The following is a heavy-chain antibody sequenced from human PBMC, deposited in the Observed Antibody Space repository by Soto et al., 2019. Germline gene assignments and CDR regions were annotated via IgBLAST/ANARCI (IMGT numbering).Heavy chain of an antibody. CDR3: AAGRAWPRPPDYYYYGMDV. CDR2: IYYSGST. D-gene: IGHD5-12*01. Sequence: LSLTCTVSGGSIRSSSYYWGWIRQPPGKGLEWIGSIYYSGSTYYNPSLKSRVTISVDTSKNQFSLKLSSVTAADTAVYYCAAGRAWPRPPDYYYYGMDVWGQGTTVTVSS. CDR1: GGSIRSSSYY. V-gene: IGHV4-39*01. J-gene: IGHJ6*02.